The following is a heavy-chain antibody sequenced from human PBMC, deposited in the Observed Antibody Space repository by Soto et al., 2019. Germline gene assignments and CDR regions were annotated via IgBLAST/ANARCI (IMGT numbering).Heavy chain of an antibody. CDR3: ARTTGESPTAFDC. J-gene: IGHJ4*02. CDR1: GFTFTSSA. V-gene: IGHV1-58*01. Sequence: ASVKVSCKASGFTFTSSAVQWVRQVRGQRLEWIGWIVVGSGNTNYAQKFQERVTITRDMSTSTAYMELSSLRSEDTAVYYCARTTGESPTAFDCWGQGTLVTVSS. CDR2: IVVGSGNT. D-gene: IGHD7-27*01.